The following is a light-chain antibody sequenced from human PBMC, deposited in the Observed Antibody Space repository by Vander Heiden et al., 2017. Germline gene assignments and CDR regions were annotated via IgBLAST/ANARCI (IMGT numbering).Light chain of an antibody. J-gene: IGLJ2*01. CDR1: NLGDKY. Sequence: SYELTQPPSVSVSPGQTASITCSGDNLGDKYACWYQQKPGQSPVLVIYQDSKRPSGIPERFSGSNSGNTATLTISGTQAMDEADYYCQAWDSSPEFGGGTKLTVL. CDR3: QAWDSSPE. V-gene: IGLV3-1*01. CDR2: QDS.